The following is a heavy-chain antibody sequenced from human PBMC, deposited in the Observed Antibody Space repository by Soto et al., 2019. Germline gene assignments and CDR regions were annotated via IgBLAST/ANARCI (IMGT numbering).Heavy chain of an antibody. CDR2: ISPYNGNT. Sequence: QVQLVQSGAEVVKPGASVRVSCKTSVHTFSSYGFTWVRRAPGQGLEWMGWISPYNGNTNYAQKFQGRVTVTTDTSTSTAYMELRSLRSDDTAVYYCARALYCSGGSCYFDHWGQGTLVTVSS. CDR3: ARALYCSGGSCYFDH. D-gene: IGHD2-15*01. V-gene: IGHV1-18*01. CDR1: VHTFSSYG. J-gene: IGHJ4*02.